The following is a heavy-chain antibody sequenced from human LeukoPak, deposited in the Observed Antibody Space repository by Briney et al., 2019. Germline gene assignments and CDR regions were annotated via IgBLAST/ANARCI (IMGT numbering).Heavy chain of an antibody. CDR2: INHSGST. D-gene: IGHD3-16*01. Sequence: PSETLSLTCAVYGWSFSGYYWSWIRQPPGKGLEWIGEINHSGSTNYNPSLKSRVTISVDTSNNQFSLKLSSVTAADTAVYYCARDSAPFLGEPKFDYWGQGTLVTVSS. CDR3: ARDSAPFLGEPKFDY. CDR1: GWSFSGYY. J-gene: IGHJ4*02. V-gene: IGHV4-34*01.